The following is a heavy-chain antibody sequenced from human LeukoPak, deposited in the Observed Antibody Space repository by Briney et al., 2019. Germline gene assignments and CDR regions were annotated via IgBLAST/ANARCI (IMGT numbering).Heavy chain of an antibody. CDR3: AKGTRIAVATFDY. CDR1: GFTFSSYG. CDR2: IWYDGSNK. V-gene: IGHV3-33*06. J-gene: IGHJ4*02. D-gene: IGHD6-19*01. Sequence: PGRSLRLSCAASGFTFSSYGMHWVRQAPGKGLEGVAVIWYDGSNKYYADSVKGRFTISRDNSKNTLYLQMNSLRAEDTAVYYCAKGTRIAVATFDYWGQGTLVTVSS.